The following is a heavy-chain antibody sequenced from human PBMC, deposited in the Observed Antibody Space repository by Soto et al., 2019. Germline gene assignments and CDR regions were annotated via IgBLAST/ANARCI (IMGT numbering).Heavy chain of an antibody. Sequence: QVQLKQSGAEVEKPGASVKLSCKASGYTLPSYYIHWVRQAPGQGLDWMGMINPSTGVTTYAQEFQGRLTLTKDPTTRESTNTFYMQLSGLRSDDTAVYYCVRRDFGDYDYFDYWGQGTLVTISS. V-gene: IGHV1-46*01. CDR3: VRRDFGDYDYFDY. CDR2: INPSTGVT. CDR1: GYTLPSYY. D-gene: IGHD4-17*01. J-gene: IGHJ4*02.